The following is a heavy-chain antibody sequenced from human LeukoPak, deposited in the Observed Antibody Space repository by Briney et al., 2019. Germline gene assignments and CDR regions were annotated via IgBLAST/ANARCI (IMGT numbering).Heavy chain of an antibody. Sequence: ASVKVSCKASGYTFTGYYMHWVRQAPGQGLEWMGWINPNSGGTNYAQKFQGRVTMTRHTSISTAYMELSRLRSDDTAVYYCANSDWSNDAFDIWVQGTMVTVSS. J-gene: IGHJ3*02. CDR2: INPNSGGT. D-gene: IGHD6-19*01. CDR3: ANSDWSNDAFDI. CDR1: GYTFTGYY. V-gene: IGHV1-2*02.